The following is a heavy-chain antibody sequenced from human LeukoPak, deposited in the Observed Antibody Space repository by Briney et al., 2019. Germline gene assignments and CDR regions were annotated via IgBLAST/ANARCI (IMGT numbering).Heavy chain of an antibody. V-gene: IGHV4-39*07. Sequence: SGTLSLTCTVSGGSISTSSYYWGWIRQPPGKGLEWIGSIYYSGSTYYNPSLKSRVTISVDTSKNQFSLKLSSVTAADTAVYYCARDRHYYDSSGYYYEYFDYWGQGTLVTVSS. D-gene: IGHD3-22*01. J-gene: IGHJ4*02. CDR3: ARDRHYYDSSGYYYEYFDY. CDR2: IYYSGST. CDR1: GGSISTSSYY.